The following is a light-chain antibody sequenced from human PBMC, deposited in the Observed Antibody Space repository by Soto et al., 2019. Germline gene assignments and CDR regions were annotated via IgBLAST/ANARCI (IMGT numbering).Light chain of an antibody. CDR3: QQYNKWPLT. CDR1: QSVSIS. CDR2: GAS. J-gene: IGKJ1*01. V-gene: IGKV3D-15*01. Sequence: EIVMTQSPATLSVSPGEGATLSCRASQSVSISLAWYQHKPGQAPRLLIHGASTRASGIPPKFSGSGSGTEFTLTISSLQSEDFTVYYCQQYNKWPLTFGQGTKVDIK.